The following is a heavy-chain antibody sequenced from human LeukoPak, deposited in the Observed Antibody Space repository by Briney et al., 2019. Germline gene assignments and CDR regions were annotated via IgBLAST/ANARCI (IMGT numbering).Heavy chain of an antibody. CDR1: GFTFSGSA. J-gene: IGHJ4*02. D-gene: IGHD6-13*01. CDR3: AKGGGSSWYYFDY. Sequence: GGSLKLSCAASGFTFSGSAMHWVRQASGKGLEWVSAISGSGGSTYYADSVKGRFTISRDNSKNTLYLQMNSLRAEDTAVYYCAKGGGSSWYYFDYWGQGTLVTVSS. V-gene: IGHV3-23*01. CDR2: ISGSGGST.